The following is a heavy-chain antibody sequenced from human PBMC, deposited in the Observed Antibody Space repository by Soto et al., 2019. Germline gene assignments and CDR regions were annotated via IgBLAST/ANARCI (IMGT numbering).Heavy chain of an antibody. CDR3: ARDLYPSDY. Sequence: QVQLHESGPGLVKPSETLSLTCTVSGGSISKNYWSWIRQPPGKGLEWIGYIYYSGITKFNTSLKCRVTISVDTSKTQFSLNVSAVTAADSAVYYCARDLYPSDYWGQGTLVPVSS. D-gene: IGHD3-16*02. V-gene: IGHV4-59*01. J-gene: IGHJ4*02. CDR2: IYYSGIT. CDR1: GGSISKNY.